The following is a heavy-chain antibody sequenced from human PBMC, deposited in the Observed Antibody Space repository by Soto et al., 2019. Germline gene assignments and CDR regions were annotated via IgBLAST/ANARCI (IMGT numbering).Heavy chain of an antibody. Sequence: GGSLRLSCAASGFTFSSYGMHWVRQAPGKGLEWVAVISYDGSNKYYADSVKGRFTISRDNSKNTLYLQMNSLRAEDTAVYYCAKPYYYGSGSPRPDYFDYWGQGTLVTVSS. CDR2: ISYDGSNK. D-gene: IGHD3-10*01. CDR1: GFTFSSYG. J-gene: IGHJ4*02. CDR3: AKPYYYGSGSPRPDYFDY. V-gene: IGHV3-30*18.